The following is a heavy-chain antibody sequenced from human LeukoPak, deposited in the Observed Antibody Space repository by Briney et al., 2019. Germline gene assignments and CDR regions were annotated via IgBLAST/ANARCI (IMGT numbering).Heavy chain of an antibody. D-gene: IGHD4-17*01. CDR3: ARDHYGDYPLDY. V-gene: IGHV3-48*03. J-gene: IGHJ4*02. Sequence: GGSLRLSCAAPGFTFSSYEMNWVRQAPGKGLEWVSYISSSGSTIYYADSVKGRFTISRDNAKNSLYLQMNSLRAEDTAVYYCARDHYGDYPLDYWGQGTLVTVSS. CDR2: ISSSGSTI. CDR1: GFTFSSYE.